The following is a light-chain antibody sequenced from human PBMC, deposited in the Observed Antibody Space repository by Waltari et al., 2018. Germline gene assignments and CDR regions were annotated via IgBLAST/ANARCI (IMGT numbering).Light chain of an antibody. CDR1: ASDVAFYNY. J-gene: IGLJ3*02. CDR2: DVS. CDR3: NSYTGSSSWV. V-gene: IGLV2-14*03. Sequence: QSALTQPAFVSGSPGQSITISCTGTASDVAFYNYVSWYQQHPGKAPKVIIYDVSERPSGVSNRFSGSKSGNSAFLTISGLQAEDEADYYCNSYTGSSSWVFGGGTKLTV.